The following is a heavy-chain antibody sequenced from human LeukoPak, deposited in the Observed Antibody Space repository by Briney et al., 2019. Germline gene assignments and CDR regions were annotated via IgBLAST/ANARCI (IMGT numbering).Heavy chain of an antibody. CDR3: AKDRPKGGMVIDY. J-gene: IGHJ4*02. Sequence: QTGGSLRLSCAASGFTFTGYAMNWVRQTPGKGLEWVSSVSASDGRTYYADSVQGRFSISRDNSRNTLYLQMNSLRAEDTAVCYCAKDRPKGGMVIDYWGQGTLVTVSS. CDR2: VSASDGRT. CDR1: GFTFTGYA. D-gene: IGHD3-16*01. V-gene: IGHV3-23*01.